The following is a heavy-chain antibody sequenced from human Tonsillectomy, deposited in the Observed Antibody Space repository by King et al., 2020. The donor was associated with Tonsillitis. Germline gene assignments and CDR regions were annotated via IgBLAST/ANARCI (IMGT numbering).Heavy chain of an antibody. CDR1: GFTFSNYA. V-gene: IGHV3-48*01. Sequence: VQLVESGGGLVQPGGSLRLSCATSGFTFSNYAMNWVRQAPGKGLEWISYIRSSGATMYYADSVKGRFTISRDNAKSSLYLEMNSLRAEDTAVYYCVRESGSGGYGEYWGQGTLVTVSS. J-gene: IGHJ4*01. CDR3: VRESGSGGYGEY. D-gene: IGHD3-10*01. CDR2: IRSSGATM.